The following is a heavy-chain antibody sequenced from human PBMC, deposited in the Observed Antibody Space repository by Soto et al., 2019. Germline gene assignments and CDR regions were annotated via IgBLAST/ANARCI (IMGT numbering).Heavy chain of an antibody. V-gene: IGHV3-15*01. J-gene: IGHJ6*02. CDR3: TTGRQWELPAHYYYYGMDV. CDR1: GFTFGDYA. CDR2: IKSKTDGGTT. Sequence: GGSLRLSCTASGFTFGDYAMSWFRQAPGKGLEWVGRIKSKTDGGTTDYAAPVKGRFTISRDDSKNTLYLQMNSLKTEDTAVYYCTTGRQWELPAHYYYYGMDVWGQGTTVTVSS. D-gene: IGHD1-26*01.